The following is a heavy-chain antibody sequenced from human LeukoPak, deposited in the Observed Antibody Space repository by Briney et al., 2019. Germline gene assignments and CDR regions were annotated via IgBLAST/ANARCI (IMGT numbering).Heavy chain of an antibody. D-gene: IGHD3-10*01. V-gene: IGHV4-59*01. CDR1: GGSISSDY. CDR2: IYYSGST. Sequence: SETLSLTCTVSGGSISSDYWSWIRQPPGKGLEWIGYIYYSGSTNYNPSLKSRVTISVDTSKNQFSLKLSSVTAADTAVYYCARDRSTMVRGVLYYYYMDVWGKGTTVTVSS. CDR3: ARDRSTMVRGVLYYYYMDV. J-gene: IGHJ6*03.